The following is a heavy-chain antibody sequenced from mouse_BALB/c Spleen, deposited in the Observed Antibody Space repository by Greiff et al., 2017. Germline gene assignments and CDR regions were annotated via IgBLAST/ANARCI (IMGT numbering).Heavy chain of an antibody. V-gene: IGHV14-3*02. J-gene: IGHJ2*01. CDR1: GFNIKDTY. D-gene: IGHD1-1*01. Sequence: VQLKESGAELVKPGASVKLSCTASGFNIKDTYMHWVKQRPEQGLEWIGRIDPANGNTKYDPKFQGKATITADTSSNTAYLQLSSLTSEDTAVYYCARITTVVARAYWGQGTTLTVSS. CDR3: ARITTVVARAY. CDR2: IDPANGNT.